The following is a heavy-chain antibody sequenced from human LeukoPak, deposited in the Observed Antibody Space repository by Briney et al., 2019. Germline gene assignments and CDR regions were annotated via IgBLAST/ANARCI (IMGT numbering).Heavy chain of an antibody. Sequence: GGSLRLSCAASGFTFSSYEMNWVRQAPGKGLEWVSYISSSGSTIYYADSVKGRFTISRDNAKNSLYLQMNSLRAEDTAVYYRAREKTNYYDSSGFDYWGQGTLVTVSS. CDR3: AREKTNYYDSSGFDY. CDR1: GFTFSSYE. J-gene: IGHJ4*02. V-gene: IGHV3-48*03. D-gene: IGHD3-22*01. CDR2: ISSSGSTI.